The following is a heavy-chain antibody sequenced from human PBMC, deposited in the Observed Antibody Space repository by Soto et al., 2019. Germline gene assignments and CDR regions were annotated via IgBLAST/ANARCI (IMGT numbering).Heavy chain of an antibody. CDR3: ARDKGYCTNGVCNYYYGMDV. D-gene: IGHD2-8*01. CDR2: ISYDGSNK. Sequence: GGSLRLSCAASGFTFSSYAMHWVRQAPGKGLEWVAVISYDGSNKYYADSVKGRFTISRDNAKNSLYLQMNSLRAEDTAVYYCARDKGYCTNGVCNYYYGMDVWGQGTTVTVSS. V-gene: IGHV3-30-3*01. CDR1: GFTFSSYA. J-gene: IGHJ6*02.